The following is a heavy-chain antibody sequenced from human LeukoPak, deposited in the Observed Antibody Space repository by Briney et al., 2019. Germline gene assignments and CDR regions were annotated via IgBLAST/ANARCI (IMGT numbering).Heavy chain of an antibody. J-gene: IGHJ4*02. V-gene: IGHV1-69*04. CDR1: GYTFTSYG. D-gene: IGHD3-10*01. CDR3: ARYYGSGPGDY. Sequence: GASVKVSCKASGYTFTSYGISWVRQAPGQGLEWMGRIIPILGIANYAQKFQGRVTITADKSTSTAYMELSSLRSEDTAVYYCARYYGSGPGDYWGQGTLVTVSS. CDR2: IIPILGIA.